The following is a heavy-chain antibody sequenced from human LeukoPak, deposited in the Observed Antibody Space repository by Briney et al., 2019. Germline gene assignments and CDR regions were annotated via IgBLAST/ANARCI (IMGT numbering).Heavy chain of an antibody. Sequence: PGGSLRLSCAASGFTFSSYSMNWVRQAPGKGLEWVSSISSSSSYIYYADSVKGRFTISRDNAKNSLYLQMNSLRAEDTAVYYCARATTPYDAFDIWGQGTMVTVSS. CDR2: ISSSSSYI. CDR3: ARATTPYDAFDI. D-gene: IGHD5-12*01. J-gene: IGHJ3*02. V-gene: IGHV3-21*01. CDR1: GFTFSSYS.